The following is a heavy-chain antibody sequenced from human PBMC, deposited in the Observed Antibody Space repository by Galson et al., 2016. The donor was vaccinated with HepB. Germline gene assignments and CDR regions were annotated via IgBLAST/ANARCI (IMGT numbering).Heavy chain of an antibody. CDR3: VGPGTAY. D-gene: IGHD3-10*01. CDR2: ITSGGAG. Sequence: SLRLSCAASGLDVSGKFMNWVRQAPGKGLEWVSVITSGGAGVYADSVKGRFTIFRDNRKNTLLLQMNRLKSDDTGMYDCVGPGTAYWGLGTMVTVSP. V-gene: IGHV3-53*05. CDR1: GLDVSGKF. J-gene: IGHJ4*02.